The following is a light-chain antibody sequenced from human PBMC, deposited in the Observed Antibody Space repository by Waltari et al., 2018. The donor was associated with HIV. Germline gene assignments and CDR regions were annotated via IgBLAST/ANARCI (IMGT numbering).Light chain of an antibody. V-gene: IGLV2-14*03. CDR3: SSYAGRTTVVA. CDR2: DVA. Sequence: QSALTQPASVSGSPGQSITISCTGSSSDIGDYNFVSWYQHHPGKAPKLIIFDVAERPSGISHRFSGSKSANTASLTISGLQAEDEADYYCSSYAGRTTVVAFGGGTKLTVL. CDR1: SSDIGDYNF. J-gene: IGLJ2*01.